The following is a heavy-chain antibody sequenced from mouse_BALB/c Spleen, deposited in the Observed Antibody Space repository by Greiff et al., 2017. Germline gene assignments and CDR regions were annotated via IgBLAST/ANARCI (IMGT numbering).Heavy chain of an antibody. J-gene: IGHJ4*01. V-gene: IGHV2-4-1*01. CDR2: IWSGGST. CDR1: GFSLTSYG. Sequence: VKLQESGPGLVQPSQSLSITCTVSGFSLTSYGVHWVRQSPGKGLEWLGVIWSGGSTDYNAAFISRLSISKDNSKSQVFFKMNSLQADDTAIYYCARNYDYDTYAMDYWGQGTSVTVSS. D-gene: IGHD2-4*01. CDR3: ARNYDYDTYAMDY.